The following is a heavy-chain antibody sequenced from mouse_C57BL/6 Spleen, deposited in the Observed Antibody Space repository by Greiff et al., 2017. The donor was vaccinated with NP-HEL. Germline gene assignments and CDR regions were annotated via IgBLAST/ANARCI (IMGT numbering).Heavy chain of an antibody. J-gene: IGHJ2*01. D-gene: IGHD4-1*01. CDR3: ARQVWDGSYFDY. CDR1: GFTFSSYG. CDR2: ISSGGSYT. V-gene: IGHV5-6*01. Sequence: EVKLVESGGDLVKPGGSLKLSCAASGFTFSSYGMSWVRQTPDKRLEWVATISSGGSYTYYPDSVKGRFTISRDNAKNTLYLQMSSLKSEDTAMYYCARQVWDGSYFDYWGQGTTLTVSS.